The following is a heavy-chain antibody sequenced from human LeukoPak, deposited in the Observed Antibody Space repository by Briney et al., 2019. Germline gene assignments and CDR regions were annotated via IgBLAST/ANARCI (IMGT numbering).Heavy chain of an antibody. CDR1: GFTFRSYA. V-gene: IGHV3-30-3*01. J-gene: IGHJ6*02. CDR2: ISYDGSNK. D-gene: IGHD1-14*01. CDR3: AREAVGPITGMDV. Sequence: GGSLRLSCAASGFTFRSYALHWVRPAPGKGLEGVAVISYDGSNKYYADSVKGRFTISRDNSKNTLYLQMNSLRAEDTAVYYCAREAVGPITGMDVWGQGTTVTDSS.